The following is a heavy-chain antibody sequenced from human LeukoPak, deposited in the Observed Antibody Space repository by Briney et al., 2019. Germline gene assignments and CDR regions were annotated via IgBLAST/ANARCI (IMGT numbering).Heavy chain of an antibody. CDR2: IYYSGST. CDR1: GGSISSGDYY. Sequence: SQTLSLTCTVSGGSISSGDYYWSWIRQPPGKGLEWIGYIYYSGSTYYNPSLKSRVTISVDTSKNQFSLKLSSVTAADTAVYYCARGEERLNRYYYYYYMDVWGKGTTVSVSS. CDR3: ARGEERLNRYYYYYYMDV. V-gene: IGHV4-30-4*08. D-gene: IGHD5-24*01. J-gene: IGHJ6*03.